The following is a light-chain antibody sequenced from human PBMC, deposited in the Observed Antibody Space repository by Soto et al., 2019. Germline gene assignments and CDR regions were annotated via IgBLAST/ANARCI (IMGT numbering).Light chain of an antibody. Sequence: EIVLTQSPGTLSLSPGERATLSCRASQSVSSRYLAWYQQKPGQAPRLLMYGASNRATDIPDRFSGSGSGTDFTLTISSLEPEDFAVYFCQQYGSSPPFTFGQGTKVEIK. J-gene: IGKJ2*01. CDR1: QSVSSRY. CDR2: GAS. CDR3: QQYGSSPPFT. V-gene: IGKV3-20*01.